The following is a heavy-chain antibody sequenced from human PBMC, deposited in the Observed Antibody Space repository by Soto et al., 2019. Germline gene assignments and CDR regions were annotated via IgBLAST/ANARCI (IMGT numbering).Heavy chain of an antibody. CDR2: IIPILGIA. J-gene: IGHJ4*02. CDR1: VGTFSSYT. D-gene: IGHD2-15*01. Sequence: GASVKVSCKASVGTFSSYTIRWVRQDTEQGLEWMGRIIPILGIANYAQKFQGRVTITADKSTSTAYMELSSLRSEDTAVYYCARLGYCSGGSCLLVNDYWGQGTLVTVSS. CDR3: ARLGYCSGGSCLLVNDY. V-gene: IGHV1-69*02.